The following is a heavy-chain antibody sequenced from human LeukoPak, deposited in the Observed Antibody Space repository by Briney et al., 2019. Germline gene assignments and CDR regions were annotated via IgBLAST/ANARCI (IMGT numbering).Heavy chain of an antibody. D-gene: IGHD4-17*01. J-gene: IGHJ3*02. V-gene: IGHV3-21*01. CDR2: ISSSSSYI. CDR3: ARTHYGDYGMDI. CDR1: GFTFSSYS. Sequence: GGSLRLSCAASGFTFSSYSMNWVRQAPGKGLEWVSSISSSSSYIYYADSVKGRFTISRDDAKNSLYLQMNSLRAEDTAVYYCARTHYGDYGMDIWGQGTMVTVSS.